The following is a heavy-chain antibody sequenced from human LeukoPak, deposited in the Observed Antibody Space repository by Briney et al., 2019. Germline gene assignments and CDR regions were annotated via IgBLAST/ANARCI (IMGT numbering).Heavy chain of an antibody. CDR2: LKSKGNGGTI. CDR1: GFTFPNAW. D-gene: IGHD3-10*01. Sequence: GGSLRLFCAASGFTFPNAWVNWVRQAPGKGLEWVGHLKSKGNGGTIDYAAPVKGRFTISGDDSKNTVYLQMNSLEIEDTAVYFCTTDPGTGVRGYLGQGTLVTVSS. V-gene: IGHV3-15*01. CDR3: TTDPGTGVRGY. J-gene: IGHJ4*02.